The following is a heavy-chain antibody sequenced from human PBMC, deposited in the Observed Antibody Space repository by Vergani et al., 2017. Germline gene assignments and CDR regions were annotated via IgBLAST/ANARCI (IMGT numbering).Heavy chain of an antibody. D-gene: IGHD6-19*01. V-gene: IGHV7-4-1*01. J-gene: IGHJ5*02. CDR1: GYTFTSYA. CDR2: INPITETP. Sequence: QVQLVQSGSELKKPGASVKVSCKASGYTFTSYAMNWVRQAPGQGLEWMGWINPITETPTYAQAFTGRFVFTLDTSVNTAFLQIRGLTAEDTALYYCAKAKRGRMAVSAADTWGQGTQVTVSS. CDR3: AKAKRGRMAVSAADT.